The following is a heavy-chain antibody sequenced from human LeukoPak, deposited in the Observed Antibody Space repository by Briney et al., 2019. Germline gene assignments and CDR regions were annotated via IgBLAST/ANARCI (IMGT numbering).Heavy chain of an antibody. CDR2: IYYSGST. V-gene: IGHV4-39*07. CDR3: ARVVASTSIDS. D-gene: IGHD2-15*01. CDR1: GGSISSSSYH. J-gene: IGHJ4*02. Sequence: PSETLSLTCTVSGGSISSSSYHWGWIRQPPGKGLEWIGSIYYSGSTYYNPSLRSRVTVSVDTSRNQVSPKVTSVTAADTALYYCARVVASTSIDSWGQGILVTVSS.